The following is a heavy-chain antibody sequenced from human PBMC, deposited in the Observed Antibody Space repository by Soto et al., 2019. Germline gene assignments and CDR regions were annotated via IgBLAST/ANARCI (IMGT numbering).Heavy chain of an antibody. CDR1: GFTVSSNY. CDR3: ARDHSGGSYQFDY. V-gene: IGHV3-53*04. CDR2: IYSGGST. J-gene: IGHJ4*02. Sequence: GGSLRLSCAASGFTVSSNYMSWVRQAPGKGLEWVSVIYSGGSTYYADSVKGRFTISRHNSKNTLYLQMNNLGAEDTAVYYCARDHSGGSYQFDYWGQGTLVTVSS. D-gene: IGHD2-15*01.